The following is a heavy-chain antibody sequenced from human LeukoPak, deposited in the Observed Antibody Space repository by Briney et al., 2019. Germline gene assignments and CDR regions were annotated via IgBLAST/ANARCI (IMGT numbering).Heavy chain of an antibody. D-gene: IGHD4-17*01. CDR2: INHSGST. Sequence: PSETLSLTCAVYGGSFSGYYWSWIRQPPGKGLEWIGEINHSGSTNYNPSLKSRVTISVDTSKSQFSLKLSSVTAADTAVYYCARARSDYGDYVFDYWGQGTLVTVSS. CDR3: ARARSDYGDYVFDY. CDR1: GGSFSGYY. J-gene: IGHJ4*02. V-gene: IGHV4-34*01.